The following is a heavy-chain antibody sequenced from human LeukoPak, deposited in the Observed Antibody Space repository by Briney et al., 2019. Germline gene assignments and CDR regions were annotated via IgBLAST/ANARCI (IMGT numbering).Heavy chain of an antibody. J-gene: IGHJ3*02. CDR3: ASSFKYDFWSGSAFDI. CDR2: IYYSGST. Sequence: SETLSLTCTVSGGSISSSSYYWGWIRQPPGKGLEWIGSIYYSGSTYYNPSLKSRVTISVDTSKNQFSLKLSSVTAADTAVYYCASSFKYDFWSGSAFDIWGQGTMVTVSS. D-gene: IGHD3-3*01. V-gene: IGHV4-39*01. CDR1: GGSISSSSYY.